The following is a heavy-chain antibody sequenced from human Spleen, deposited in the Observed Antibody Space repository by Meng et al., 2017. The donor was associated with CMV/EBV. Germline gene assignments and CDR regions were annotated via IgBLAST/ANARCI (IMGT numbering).Heavy chain of an antibody. D-gene: IGHD4-17*01. J-gene: IGHJ4*02. V-gene: IGHV1-46*01. Sequence: QVQLVQSGAEAKKPGSSVKVSCKASGGTFSTYAINWVRQAPGQGLEWMGIINPSGGSTSYAQKFQGRVTMTRDTSTSTVYMELSSLRSEDTAVYYCARAGAAVTTNFDFWGQGTLVTVSS. CDR3: ARAGAAVTTNFDF. CDR2: INPSGGST. CDR1: GGTFSTYA.